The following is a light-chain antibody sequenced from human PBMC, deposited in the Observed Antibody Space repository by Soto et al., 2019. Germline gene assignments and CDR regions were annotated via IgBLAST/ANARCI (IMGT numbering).Light chain of an antibody. CDR3: QKYYSYPWT. Sequence: DIQMTQSPSTLSASVGDTVAITCRASQSINTLLAWYQQKPGKAPKLLIYKASKLESGVPSRFRGSGSGTEFTLTIRSLQPDDFATYYCQKYYSYPWTFGQGTKVEIK. J-gene: IGKJ1*01. CDR1: QSINTL. V-gene: IGKV1-5*03. CDR2: KAS.